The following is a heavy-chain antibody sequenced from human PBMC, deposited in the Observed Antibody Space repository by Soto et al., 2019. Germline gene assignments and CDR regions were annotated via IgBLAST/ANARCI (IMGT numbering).Heavy chain of an antibody. CDR3: AGTYYYGSGSYFYGMDV. J-gene: IGHJ6*02. D-gene: IGHD3-10*01. V-gene: IGHV4-4*07. CDR1: GDSISSYY. CDR2: IYTSGST. Sequence: TLSRTCTVSGDSISSYYWSWIRQPAGKGLEWIGRIYTSGSTNYNPSLKSRVTMSVDTSKTQFSLKLSSVTAADTAVYYCAGTYYYGSGSYFYGMDVWGQGTTVTVSS.